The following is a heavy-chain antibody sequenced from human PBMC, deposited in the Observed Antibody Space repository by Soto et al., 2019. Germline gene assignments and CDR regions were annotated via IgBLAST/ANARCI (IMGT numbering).Heavy chain of an antibody. CDR3: ANLDFTFGSIDVFDM. V-gene: IGHV5-10-1*01. J-gene: IGHJ3*02. D-gene: IGHD3-3*01. CDR2: IDPSDSYT. CDR1: GYTFSYYW. Sequence: SLKISCNGSGYTFSYYWIFWVRQTPGKGLEWMGSIDPSDSYTTYSPSFQGHVTISADKSINTAFLTWTSLKSSDSGMYXCANLDFTFGSIDVFDMWGQGTMVTVSS.